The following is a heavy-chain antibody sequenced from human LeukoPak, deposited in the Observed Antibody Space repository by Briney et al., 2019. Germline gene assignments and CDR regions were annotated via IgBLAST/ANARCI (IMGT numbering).Heavy chain of an antibody. CDR3: AKDRSSGWYEIYYFDY. Sequence: PRGSLRLSCAASGLTFSRYAMSCVRQAPGKGLEWVSAISVSGGSTYYADSVKGRFTISRDNSKNTLYLQMHSLRAEDTAVYYCAKDRSSGWYEIYYFDYWGQGTLVTVSS. D-gene: IGHD6-19*01. CDR1: GLTFSRYA. CDR2: ISVSGGST. V-gene: IGHV3-23*01. J-gene: IGHJ4*02.